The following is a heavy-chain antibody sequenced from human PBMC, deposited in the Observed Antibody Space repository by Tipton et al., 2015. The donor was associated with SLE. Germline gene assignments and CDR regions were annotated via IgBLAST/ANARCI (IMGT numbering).Heavy chain of an antibody. D-gene: IGHD6-13*01. Sequence: TLSLTCTVSGVSISGTSYYWGWIRQPPGKGLEWIGSIYYSGSTYYNPSLKSRVTISVDTSKNQFSLSLKTVSAADTAVYYCARGSRVEEELDYWGQGALVTVSS. CDR3: ARGSRVEEELDY. CDR1: GVSISGTSYY. CDR2: IYYSGST. J-gene: IGHJ4*02. V-gene: IGHV4-39*07.